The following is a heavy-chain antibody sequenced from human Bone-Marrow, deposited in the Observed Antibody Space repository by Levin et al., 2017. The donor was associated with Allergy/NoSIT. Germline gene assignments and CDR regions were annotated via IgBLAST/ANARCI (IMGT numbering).Heavy chain of an antibody. CDR3: ARISTALRYYWYFDL. V-gene: IGHV4-34*01. Sequence: GSLRLSCAVYGGSFSGYYWSWIRQPPGKGLEWIGEINHSGSTNYNPSLKSRVTISVDTSKNQFSLKLSSVTAADTAVYYCARISTALRYYWYFDLWGRGTLVTVSS. J-gene: IGHJ2*01. CDR2: INHSGST. CDR1: GGSFSGYY.